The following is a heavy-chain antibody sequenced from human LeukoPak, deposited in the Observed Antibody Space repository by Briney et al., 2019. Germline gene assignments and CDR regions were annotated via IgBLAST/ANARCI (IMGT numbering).Heavy chain of an antibody. Sequence: GGPLRLSCAASGFTFSSYWMSWVRQAPGKGLEWVANIKQDGSEKYYVDSVKGRFTISRDNAKNSLYLQMNSLRAEDTAVYYCARDVYSSGWYDLNYYYYTDVWCKGTTVTVSS. CDR1: GFTFSSYW. D-gene: IGHD6-19*01. CDR2: IKQDGSEK. CDR3: ARDVYSSGWYDLNYYYYTDV. J-gene: IGHJ6*03. V-gene: IGHV3-7*01.